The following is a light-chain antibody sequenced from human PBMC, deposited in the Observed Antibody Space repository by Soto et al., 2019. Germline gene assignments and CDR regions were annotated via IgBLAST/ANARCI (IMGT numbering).Light chain of an antibody. CDR1: QGISSY. CDR3: QQSFTIPKT. CDR2: AAS. J-gene: IGKJ2*01. V-gene: IGKV1-8*01. Sequence: AVRMAQSASSLCASRGDRVTITCRASQGISSYLAWYQQKPGGAPKLLIYAASNLQSGVPSRFSGSGSGTDFTLTISSLQLEDLATYYCQQSFTIPKTFGQGTKVHIK.